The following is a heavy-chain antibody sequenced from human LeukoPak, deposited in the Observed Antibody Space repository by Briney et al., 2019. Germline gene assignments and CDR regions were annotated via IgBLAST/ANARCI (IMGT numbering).Heavy chain of an antibody. CDR2: VYDSGST. D-gene: IGHD2-15*01. CDR3: ARLLPLQGGDV. V-gene: IGHV4-59*12. Sequence: PSETLSLTCTVSGGSISSYYWSWLRQPPGKGLEWIGLVYDSGSTNYNPSLKSRVTISLDTSNNQFSLKLSSVTAADTAVYYCARLLPLQGGDVWGQGTTVTVSS. CDR1: GGSISSYY. J-gene: IGHJ6*02.